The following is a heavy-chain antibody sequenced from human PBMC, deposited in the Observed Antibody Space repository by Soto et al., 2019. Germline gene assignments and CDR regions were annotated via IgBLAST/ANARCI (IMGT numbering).Heavy chain of an antibody. V-gene: IGHV3-11*05. J-gene: IGHJ4*01. CDR1: GFIFSDYH. D-gene: IGHD3-22*01. CDR2: ISGSSSYS. Sequence: PGGSMRLSCAASGFIFSDYHMSWVRQAPGRGLECVSYISGSSSYSNDADSVKGRFTISRDNAKNSLYLQMNSLRAEDTAVYYCARATRDSSGYWNYFDYWGQGTQVTVS. CDR3: ARATRDSSGYWNYFDY.